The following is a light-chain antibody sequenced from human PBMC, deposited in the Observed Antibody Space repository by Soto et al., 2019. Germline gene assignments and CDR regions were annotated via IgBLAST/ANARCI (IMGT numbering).Light chain of an antibody. CDR3: QQYGSPSGT. V-gene: IGKV3-20*01. J-gene: IGKJ1*01. CDR2: GVS. Sequence: EIVLTQSPGTLALSPGERATLSCRASQSVSSSYLAWYQQKPGQAPRLLIYGVSSRATGIADRFSGSGSGTDFTLTISRLEPEYFAVYYCQQYGSPSGTFGQGTKVEI. CDR1: QSVSSSY.